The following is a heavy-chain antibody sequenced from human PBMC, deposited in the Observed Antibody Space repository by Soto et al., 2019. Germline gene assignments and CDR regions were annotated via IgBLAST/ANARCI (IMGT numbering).Heavy chain of an antibody. V-gene: IGHV1-69*01. CDR2: IIPIFGTA. Sequence: QVQLVQSGAEVKKPGSSVKVSCKASGGTFSSYAISWVRQAPGQGLEWMGGIIPIFGTATYAQKFQGRVTITADESTSTAYMELSSLRSEDTAVYYCARGELELRLGGDYYYYYGMDVWGQGTTVTVSS. D-gene: IGHD1-7*01. J-gene: IGHJ6*02. CDR3: ARGELELRLGGDYYYYYGMDV. CDR1: GGTFSSYA.